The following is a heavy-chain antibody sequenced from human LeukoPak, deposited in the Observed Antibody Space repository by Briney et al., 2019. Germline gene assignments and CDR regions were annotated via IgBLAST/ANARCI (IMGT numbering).Heavy chain of an antibody. CDR3: ARGGYSSGWFIDY. CDR2: IYYSGST. D-gene: IGHD6-19*01. CDR1: GGSISSYY. J-gene: IGHJ4*02. Sequence: SETLSLTCTVSGGSISSYYWSWIRQPPGKGLEWIGYIYYSGSTNYNPSLKSRVTISVDTSKNQFSLKLSSVTAADTAVYYCARGGYSSGWFIDYWGQGTLVTVSS. V-gene: IGHV4-59*01.